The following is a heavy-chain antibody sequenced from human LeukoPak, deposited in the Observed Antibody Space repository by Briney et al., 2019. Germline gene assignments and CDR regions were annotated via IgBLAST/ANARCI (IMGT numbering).Heavy chain of an antibody. CDR3: ARVPPSVGEATSEYFQD. CDR1: GFTFSTYW. J-gene: IGHJ1*01. D-gene: IGHD1-26*01. CDR2: INTDGSIT. Sequence: GGSLRLSCAASGFTFSTYWMHWVRQAPGKGLLWVSRINTDGSITNYADSVKGRFTISRDNAKNTLYLQMNSLRSEDTAVYYCARVPPSVGEATSEYFQDWGQGTLVTVSP. V-gene: IGHV3-74*01.